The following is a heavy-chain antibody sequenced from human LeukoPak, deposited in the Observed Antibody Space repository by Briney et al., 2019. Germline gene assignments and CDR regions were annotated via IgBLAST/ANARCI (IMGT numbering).Heavy chain of an antibody. CDR3: ARDPAWGAIDY. D-gene: IGHD7-27*01. CDR1: GFSIGSSW. J-gene: IGHJ4*02. Sequence: GGSLRLSCAVSGFSIGSSWMSWVRQTPGKGLEWVADMNEDGSGTYYVDSVKGRFTVSRDDAQNSVYLQMNSLRVEDTGVYYCARDPAWGAIDYWGQGTLVTVSS. CDR2: MNEDGSGT. V-gene: IGHV3-7*01.